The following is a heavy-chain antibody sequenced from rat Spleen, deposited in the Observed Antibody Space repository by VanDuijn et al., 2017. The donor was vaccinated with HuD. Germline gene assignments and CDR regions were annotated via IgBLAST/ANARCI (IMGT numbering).Heavy chain of an antibody. Sequence: EVKLVESGGGLVQPGRSLKLSCAASGFKFNDYWMGWVRQAPGKGLEWIGEINKDSRTIKYSPSLKDKFTISRDNAQNTLYLQMSKLGSEDTAIYYCVREGFGVRYWGQGVMVTVSS. CDR3: VREGFGVRY. V-gene: IGHV4-2*01. CDR1: GFKFNDYW. J-gene: IGHJ2*01. CDR2: INKDSRTI. D-gene: IGHD4-3*01.